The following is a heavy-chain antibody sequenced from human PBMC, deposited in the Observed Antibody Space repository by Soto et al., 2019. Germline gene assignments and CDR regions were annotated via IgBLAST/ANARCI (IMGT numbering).Heavy chain of an antibody. CDR3: VRDVESPGISGSWGAFDI. D-gene: IGHD1-20*01. Sequence: QVQLQESGPGLVKPSETLSLICTVSGGSIRNYFWTWIRQPAGKGLEWIGRIYSSGNTVYNASLKNRVTMSIDMSKNQFSLKLISMTAADTAVYYCVRDVESPGISGSWGAFDIWGQGTVVTVSS. J-gene: IGHJ3*02. V-gene: IGHV4-4*07. CDR2: IYSSGNT. CDR1: GGSIRNYF.